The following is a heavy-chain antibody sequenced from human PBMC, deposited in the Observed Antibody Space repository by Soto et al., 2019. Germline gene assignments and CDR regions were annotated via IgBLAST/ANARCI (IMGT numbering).Heavy chain of an antibody. V-gene: IGHV1-18*01. J-gene: IGHJ4*02. CDR2: ISAYNGDT. CDR3: ARVTSYRPGDY. D-gene: IGHD3-10*01. CDR1: GYTFTSYG. Sequence: QVQLVQSGAEVKKPGASVKVSCKASGYTFTSYGIIWVRQAPGQGLDWMGWISAYNGDTIYAQNLQGRVTMTTDTSASTAYMELRSLKSDDTAVYYCARVTSYRPGDYWGQGTLVTVSA.